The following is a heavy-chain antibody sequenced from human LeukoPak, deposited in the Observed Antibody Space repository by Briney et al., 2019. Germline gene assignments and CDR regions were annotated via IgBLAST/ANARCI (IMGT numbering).Heavy chain of an antibody. CDR2: ISGSGGST. CDR1: GFTFSSYA. Sequence: GGSLRLSCAASGFTFSSYAMSWVRQAPGKGLEWVSAISGSGGSTYYADSVKGRFTISRDNSKNTLYLQMNSLRAEDTAVYYCAKLSYYYGSGSYYQDWGQGTLVTVSS. CDR3: AKLSYYYGSGSYYQD. V-gene: IGHV3-23*01. J-gene: IGHJ4*02. D-gene: IGHD3-10*01.